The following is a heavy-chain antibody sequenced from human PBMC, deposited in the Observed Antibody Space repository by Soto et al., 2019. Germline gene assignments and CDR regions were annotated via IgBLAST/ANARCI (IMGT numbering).Heavy chain of an antibody. CDR2: ISYDGSNK. D-gene: IGHD3-9*01. CDR1: GFTFSSYA. V-gene: IGHV3-30-3*01. J-gene: IGHJ4*02. Sequence: GGSLRLSCAASGFTFSSYAMHWVRQAPGKGLEWVAVISYDGSNKYYADSVKGRFTISRDNSKNTLYLQMNSLRAEDTAVYYCASDILTGYSTDIVVYWGQGTLVTVSS. CDR3: ASDILTGYSTDIVVY.